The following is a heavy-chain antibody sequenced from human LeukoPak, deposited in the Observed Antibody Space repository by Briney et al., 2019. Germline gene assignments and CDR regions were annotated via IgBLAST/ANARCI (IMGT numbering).Heavy chain of an antibody. J-gene: IGHJ4*02. CDR2: IKQDGSEK. CDR3: ARDPLYYDYVWGSYRWENYFDY. D-gene: IGHD3-16*02. V-gene: IGHV3-7*01. CDR1: GFTFRSYW. Sequence: SGGSLRLSCAASGFTFRSYWMSWVRQAPGKGLEWVANIKQDGSEKYYVDSVKGRFTISRDNAKNSLYLQMNSLRAEDTAVYYCARDPLYYDYVWGSYRWENYFDYWGQGTLVTVSS.